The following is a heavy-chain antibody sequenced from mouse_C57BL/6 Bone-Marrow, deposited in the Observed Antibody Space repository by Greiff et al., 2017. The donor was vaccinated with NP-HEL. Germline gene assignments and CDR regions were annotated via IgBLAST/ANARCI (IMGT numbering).Heavy chain of an antibody. CDR2: IYPRSGNT. J-gene: IGHJ3*01. CDR3: ARRYGSTPGFAY. Sequence: VMLVESGAELARPGASVKLSCKASGYTFTSYGISWVKQRTGQGLEWIGEIYPRSGNTYYNEKFKGKATLTADKSSSTAYMELRSLTSEDSAVYFCARRYGSTPGFAYWGQGTLVTVSA. D-gene: IGHD1-1*01. V-gene: IGHV1-81*01. CDR1: GYTFTSYG.